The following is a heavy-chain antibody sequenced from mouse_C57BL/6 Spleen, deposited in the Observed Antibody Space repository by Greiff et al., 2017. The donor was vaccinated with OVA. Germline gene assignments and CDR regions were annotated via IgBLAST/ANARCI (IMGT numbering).Heavy chain of an antibody. CDR2: IDPSDSYT. D-gene: IGHD1-1*01. CDR1: GYTFTSYW. CDR3: ARSHIPTVAPAGFAY. J-gene: IGHJ3*01. Sequence: QVQLQQPGAELVMPGASVKLSCKASGYTFTSYWMHWVKQRPGQGLEWIGEIDPSDSYTNYNQKFKGKSTLTVDKSSSTAYMQLRSLTSEVSAVYYCARSHIPTVAPAGFAYGGQGTLVTVSA. V-gene: IGHV1-69*01.